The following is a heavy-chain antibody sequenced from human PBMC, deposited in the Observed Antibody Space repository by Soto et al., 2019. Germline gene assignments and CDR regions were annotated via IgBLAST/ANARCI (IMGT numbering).Heavy chain of an antibody. Sequence: SETLSLTCTVSGGSISSYYWSWIRQPPGKGLEWIGYIYYSGSTNYNPSLKSRVNISVDTSKNQFSLKLSSVTAADTAVYYCARERGTYYYDSSGSTQVYYFDXWGQGTLFTVSX. J-gene: IGHJ4*02. D-gene: IGHD3-22*01. CDR2: IYYSGST. V-gene: IGHV4-59*01. CDR3: ARERGTYYYDSSGSTQVYYFDX. CDR1: GGSISSYY.